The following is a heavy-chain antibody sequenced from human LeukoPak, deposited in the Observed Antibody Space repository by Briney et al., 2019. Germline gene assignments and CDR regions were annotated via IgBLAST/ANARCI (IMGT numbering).Heavy chain of an antibody. CDR3: ARVNDYGDYEPAFDI. Sequence: SETLSLTCTVSGGPISSYYWSWIRQPPGKGLEWIGYIYYSGSTNYNPSLKSRVTISVDTSKNQFSLKLSSVTAADTAVYYCARVNDYGDYEPAFDIWGQGTMVTVSS. D-gene: IGHD4-17*01. CDR2: IYYSGST. V-gene: IGHV4-59*01. J-gene: IGHJ3*02. CDR1: GGPISSYY.